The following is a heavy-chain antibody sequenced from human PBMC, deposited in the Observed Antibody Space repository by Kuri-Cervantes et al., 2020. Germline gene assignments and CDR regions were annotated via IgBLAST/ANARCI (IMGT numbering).Heavy chain of an antibody. CDR3: ARKGHGSDYYPFDY. D-gene: IGHD2-21*02. Sequence: GGSLRLSCATSGFTFSDHYMDWVRQAPGKGLEWVARIRNKAQGYSTEYAASVQGRFTISRDTSQNSLYLQMNSLKIEDTAVYYCARKGHGSDYYPFDYWGQGTPVTVSS. CDR2: IRNKAQGYST. CDR1: GFTFSDHY. V-gene: IGHV3-72*01. J-gene: IGHJ4*02.